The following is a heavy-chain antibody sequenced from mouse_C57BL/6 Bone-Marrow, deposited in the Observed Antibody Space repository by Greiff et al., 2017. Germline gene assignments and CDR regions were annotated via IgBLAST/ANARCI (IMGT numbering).Heavy chain of an antibody. Sequence: QVQLQQSGAELVRPGTSVQVSCKASGYAFTNYFIEWVKQRPGPGLEWIGVINPGSGGTNYNEKFKGKATLTADKSSSTAYMQLSSLTSEDSAVYFCARDDSAWFAYWGQGTLVTVSA. CDR3: ARDDSAWFAY. CDR1: GYAFTNYF. CDR2: INPGSGGT. D-gene: IGHD2-4*01. V-gene: IGHV1-54*01. J-gene: IGHJ3*01.